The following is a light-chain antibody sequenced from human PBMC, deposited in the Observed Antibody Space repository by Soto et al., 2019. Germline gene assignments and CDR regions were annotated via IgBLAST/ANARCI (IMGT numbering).Light chain of an antibody. J-gene: IGLJ2*01. V-gene: IGLV2-14*01. CDR2: DVS. Sequence: QCALTQPASVSGSPGQSITISCTGTSSDVGGYNYVSWYQQHPGKAPKLIIYDVSNRPSGVSNRFSGSKSGNTASLTISGLQAEDEADYYCSSYTSSSTQGVVFGGGTQLTVL. CDR1: SSDVGGYNY. CDR3: SSYTSSSTQGVV.